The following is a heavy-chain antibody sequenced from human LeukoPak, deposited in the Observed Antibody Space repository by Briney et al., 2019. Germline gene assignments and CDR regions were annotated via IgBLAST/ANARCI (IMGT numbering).Heavy chain of an antibody. D-gene: IGHD3-3*01. CDR3: AREFFY. V-gene: IGHV4-34*01. Sequence: KTSETLSLTCAVYGGSFSGYYWSWIRQPPGKGLEWIGEINHSGSTNYNPSIKSRVTISVDTSKNQFSLKLSSVTAADTAVYYCAREFFYWGQGTLVTVSS. CDR2: INHSGST. J-gene: IGHJ4*02. CDR1: GGSFSGYY.